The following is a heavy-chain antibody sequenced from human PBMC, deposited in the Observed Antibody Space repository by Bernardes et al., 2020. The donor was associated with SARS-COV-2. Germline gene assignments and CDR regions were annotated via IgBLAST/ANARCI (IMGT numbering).Heavy chain of an antibody. Sequence: SETLSLTCAVYGGSFSGYYWSWIRQPPGKGLEWIGEINHSGRTNYNPSLKSRVTISVDTSKNQFSLKLSSVTAADTAVYYCARGVVRALREAPASNFDYWGQGTLVTVSS. J-gene: IGHJ4*02. CDR3: ARGVVRALREAPASNFDY. CDR1: GGSFSGYY. CDR2: INHSGRT. D-gene: IGHD2-21*01. V-gene: IGHV4-34*01.